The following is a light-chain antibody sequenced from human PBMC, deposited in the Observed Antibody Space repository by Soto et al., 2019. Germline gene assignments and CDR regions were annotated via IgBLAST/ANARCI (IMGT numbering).Light chain of an antibody. Sequence: DVKMTQSPSSLSAFVGDRVTITCRARKGIATYLAWFQQKPGKVPKLLIYATSTLQSGVPSRFSCSGSGTDFTLNINSLQPEDVGTYYCKKYNSAPLTFGGGTKVEIK. CDR2: ATS. CDR1: KGIATY. CDR3: KKYNSAPLT. J-gene: IGKJ4*01. V-gene: IGKV1-27*01.